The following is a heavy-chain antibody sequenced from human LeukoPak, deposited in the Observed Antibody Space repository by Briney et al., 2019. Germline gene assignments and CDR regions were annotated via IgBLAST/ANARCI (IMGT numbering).Heavy chain of an antibody. Sequence: GASVKVSCKASGYTFTAYYLHWVRQAPGQGLQWMGWINPRNGGTKFAPNFQGRVSMTRDTSINTVHMELSTLTSDDTAVYYCARDPSTKWYLDSWGQGVLVIVSS. CDR1: GYTFTAYY. J-gene: IGHJ3*01. D-gene: IGHD3/OR15-3a*01. CDR2: INPRNGGT. CDR3: ARDPSTKWYLDS. V-gene: IGHV1-2*02.